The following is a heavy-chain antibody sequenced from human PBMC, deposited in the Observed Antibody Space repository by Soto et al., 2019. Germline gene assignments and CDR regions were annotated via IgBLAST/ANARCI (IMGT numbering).Heavy chain of an antibody. CDR2: ISSSGLDI. D-gene: IGHD4-17*01. J-gene: IGHJ4*02. CDR1: GFTFSRFG. V-gene: IGHV3-21*01. CDR3: ARGKPTVTIGY. Sequence: EVQLVESGGGLVTPGGSLRLSCAASGFTFSRFGMIWVRQAPGRGLEGVSSISSSGLDIFYADSGKGRFTISRDNARNSVDLQMNSLRAEDTALYYGARGKPTVTIGYWGQGTLVTVSA.